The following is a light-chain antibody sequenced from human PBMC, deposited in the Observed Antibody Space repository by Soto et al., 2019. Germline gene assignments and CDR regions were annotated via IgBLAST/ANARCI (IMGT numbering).Light chain of an antibody. V-gene: IGKV3-15*01. CDR1: QSVSSN. J-gene: IGKJ1*01. CDR2: GAS. Sequence: EIVMTQSPATLSVSPGERATLSCRASQSVSSNLAWYQQKPGQAPRLLIYGASTRATGIPAMFSGSGSGTVFGLTISILESEDFAIYLCQQYNNWPRDRTFGQGTKVVIK. CDR3: QQYNNWPRDRT.